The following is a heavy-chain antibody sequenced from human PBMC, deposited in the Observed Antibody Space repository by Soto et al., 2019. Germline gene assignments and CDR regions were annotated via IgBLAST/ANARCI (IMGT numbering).Heavy chain of an antibody. Sequence: PAKLTCKDSGGTFSSYAIIWVRQAPGQGLEWMGGIIPIFGTANYAQKFQGRVTITADESTSTAYMELSSLRSEDTAVYYCARGNYDILTGYSFAGDYYYYGMDVWGQGTTVTVSS. CDR2: IIPIFGTA. J-gene: IGHJ6*02. CDR1: GGTFSSYA. D-gene: IGHD3-9*01. CDR3: ARGNYDILTGYSFAGDYYYYGMDV. V-gene: IGHV1-69*13.